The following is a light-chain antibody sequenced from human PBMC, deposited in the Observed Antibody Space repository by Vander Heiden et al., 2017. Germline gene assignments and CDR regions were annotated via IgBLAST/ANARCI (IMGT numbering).Light chain of an antibody. Sequence: EIVLTQSPATLSLSPGERATLSFRASQSVSSYLAWYQQKPGQAPRLLIYDASNRATSIPARFSGSGSGTDFTLTISNLEPEDFAVYYCQQRSNWPQLTFGGGTKVEIK. V-gene: IGKV3-11*01. CDR2: DAS. CDR3: QQRSNWPQLT. CDR1: QSVSSY. J-gene: IGKJ4*01.